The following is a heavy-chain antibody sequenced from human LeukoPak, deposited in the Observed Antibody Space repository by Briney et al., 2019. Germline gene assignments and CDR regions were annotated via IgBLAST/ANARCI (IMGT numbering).Heavy chain of an antibody. CDR2: INPNSGGT. CDR1: GYTFTGYY. Sequence: ASVKVSCKASGYTFTGYYMHWVRQAPGQGLEWMGRINPNSGGTNYAQKFQGRVTMTRDTSISTAYMELSRLRSDDTAVYYCARVDSSGYYAIDYWGQGTLVTVSS. V-gene: IGHV1-2*02. D-gene: IGHD3-22*01. CDR3: ARVDSSGYYAIDY. J-gene: IGHJ4*02.